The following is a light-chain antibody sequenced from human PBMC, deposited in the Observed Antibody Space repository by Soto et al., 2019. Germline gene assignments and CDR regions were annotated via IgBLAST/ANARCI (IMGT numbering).Light chain of an antibody. Sequence: EIVMTQSPATLSVSPGERPTLSCRASQSVNSNLAWYQQKPGQAPRLLIYGASTRATGIPARFSGSGSGTESTLTISSLQSEDFAVYYCQQYNNWPLTFGGGTKVEIK. CDR3: QQYNNWPLT. CDR2: GAS. J-gene: IGKJ4*01. CDR1: QSVNSN. V-gene: IGKV3-15*01.